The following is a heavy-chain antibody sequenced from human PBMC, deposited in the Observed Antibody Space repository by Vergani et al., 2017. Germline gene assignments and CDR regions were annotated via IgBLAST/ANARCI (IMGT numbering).Heavy chain of an antibody. J-gene: IGHJ5*02. CDR3: ARHCTVGWLVKLGWIDP. V-gene: IGHV4-39*01. CDR2: IYYSGIT. D-gene: IGHD6-19*01. CDR1: GASIRSSNYY. Sequence: QLQLQESGPGLVKPSATLSLTCSVSGASIRSSNYYWGWIRQPPGKELEWFASIYYSGITYYHPSLKSRVTISVDTSKNQFSLKLSSVTAADTAVYFCARHCTVGWLVKLGWIDPGGQGILVTVSS.